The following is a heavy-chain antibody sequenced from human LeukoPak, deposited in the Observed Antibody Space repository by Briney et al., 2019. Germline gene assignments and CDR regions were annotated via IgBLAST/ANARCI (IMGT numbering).Heavy chain of an antibody. CDR3: ARGITARNWYFDL. CDR2: ILYDGNNK. CDR1: GFTFSNYT. V-gene: IGHV3-30*04. Sequence: TGGSLRLSCAASGFTFSNYTMHWVRQAPGKGLGWVAVILYDGNNKYYADSVKGRFTVSRDNSKSTLYLQMNSLRPEDTAVYYCARGITARNWYFDLWGRGTLVTVSS. J-gene: IGHJ2*01. D-gene: IGHD5-18*01.